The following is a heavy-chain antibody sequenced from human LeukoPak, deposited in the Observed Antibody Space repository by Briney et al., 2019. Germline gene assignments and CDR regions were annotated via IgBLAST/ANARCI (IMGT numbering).Heavy chain of an antibody. Sequence: GRSLRLSCAASGFTFSSYAMHWVRQAPGKGLEWVAVISYDGSNKYYADSVKGRFTISRDNSKNTLYLQMNSLRAEDTAVYYCARDGSTDTSLVINNWFDPRGQGTLVTVSS. V-gene: IGHV3-30*04. CDR2: ISYDGSNK. D-gene: IGHD3-9*01. CDR1: GFTFSSYA. CDR3: ARDGSTDTSLVINNWFDP. J-gene: IGHJ5*02.